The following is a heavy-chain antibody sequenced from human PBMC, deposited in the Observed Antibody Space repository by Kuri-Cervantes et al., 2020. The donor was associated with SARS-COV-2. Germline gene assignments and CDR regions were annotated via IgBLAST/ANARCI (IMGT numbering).Heavy chain of an antibody. CDR2: ISSSSSYI. CDR3: AKESWYVWGSYRYFDY. J-gene: IGHJ4*02. Sequence: GESLKISCAASGFTFSSYSMNWVRQAPGKGLEWVSSISSSSSYIYYADSVKGWFTISRDNSKNTLYLQMNSLRAEDTAVYYCAKESWYVWGSYRYFDYWGQGTLVTVSS. D-gene: IGHD3-16*02. V-gene: IGHV3-21*04. CDR1: GFTFSSYS.